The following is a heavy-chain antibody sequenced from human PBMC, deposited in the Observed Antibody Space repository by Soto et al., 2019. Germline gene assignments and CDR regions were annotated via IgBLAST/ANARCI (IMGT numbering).Heavy chain of an antibody. Sequence: PGGSLRLSCAVSGFIVSSKYMTWVRQAPGKGLEWVSVIYTGGSTHYADSARGRFTISRDSSKNTLYLQMNSLRAGDAAVYYCTTYTGYGMDVWGQGTTVTVSS. J-gene: IGHJ6*02. CDR2: IYTGGST. CDR1: GFIVSSKY. D-gene: IGHD3-16*01. CDR3: TTYTGYGMDV. V-gene: IGHV3-53*01.